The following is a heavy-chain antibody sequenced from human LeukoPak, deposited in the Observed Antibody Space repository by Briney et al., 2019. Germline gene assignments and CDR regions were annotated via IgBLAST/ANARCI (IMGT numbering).Heavy chain of an antibody. CDR3: AKDETIAAASTVAGMDV. CDR1: GFTFDDYT. CDR2: FSWYGGST. V-gene: IGHV3-43*01. D-gene: IGHD6-13*01. Sequence: GGSLRLSCAASGFTFDDYTMHWVRQAPGKGVEWVSLFSWYGGSTYYADSVKGRFTISRENRKNSLYLQMKSLRTEDTDLYYCAKDETIAAASTVAGMDVWGQGTTVTVSS. J-gene: IGHJ6*02.